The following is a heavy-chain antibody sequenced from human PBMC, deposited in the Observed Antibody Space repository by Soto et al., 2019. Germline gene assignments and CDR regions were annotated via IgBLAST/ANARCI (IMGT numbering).Heavy chain of an antibody. CDR2: ISGNGNYI. J-gene: IGHJ3*02. D-gene: IGHD3-22*01. Sequence: EVQLVDSGGGLVKPGGCLRLSCAASGFIFSTYSMNWVRQAPGKGLEWVSSISGNGNYIYYADSVKGGFTISRDNRKNSVHLQMSRLRVEGTSVYYCARPGGSSGYLFALDIWGQGTMVTVSS. CDR3: ARPGGSSGYLFALDI. V-gene: IGHV3-21*01. CDR1: GFIFSTYS.